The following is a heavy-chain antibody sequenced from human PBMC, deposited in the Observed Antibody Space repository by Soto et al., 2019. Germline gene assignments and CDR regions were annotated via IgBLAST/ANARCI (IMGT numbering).Heavy chain of an antibody. Sequence: GGSLRLSCAASGFSFSTYAMNWVRQAPGKGLEWISCITSSSTIYYADSVKGRFTISGDDARKSLYLHIHSLRDEDTAVYYCARDLAFEGPWGQGTLVTVSS. V-gene: IGHV3-48*02. J-gene: IGHJ5*02. CDR3: ARDLAFEGP. D-gene: IGHD3-3*02. CDR1: GFSFSTYA. CDR2: ITSSSTI.